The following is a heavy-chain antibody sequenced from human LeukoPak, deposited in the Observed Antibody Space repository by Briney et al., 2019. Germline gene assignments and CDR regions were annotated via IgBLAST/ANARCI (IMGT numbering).Heavy chain of an antibody. CDR2: IYNSGSA. CDR1: GGSINSNNFF. V-gene: IGHV4-39*01. CDR3: ARLDPYDNLTGPKYAV. J-gene: IGHJ6*02. Sequence: SETLSLTCFVSGGSINSNNFFWAWIRQPPGKRLEWIGNIYNSGSAYYNPSLKSRVTMSVDTSKNQFSLKLNSATAADTALYYCARLDPYDNLTGPKYAVWGQGTTVIVSS. D-gene: IGHD3-9*01.